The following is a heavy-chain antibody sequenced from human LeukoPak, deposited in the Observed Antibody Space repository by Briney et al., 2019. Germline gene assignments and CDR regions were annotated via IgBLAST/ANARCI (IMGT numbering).Heavy chain of an antibody. Sequence: KTSETLSLTCTVSGGSISSYYWGWVRQPPGKGLEWIASVSHSGSTYYNPSLKSRVTISVDTSKNQFSLKVTSVTAADTALYYCARERIERYTYASSDFDYWGRGTLVTVSS. V-gene: IGHV4-38-2*02. CDR2: VSHSGST. CDR3: ARERIERYTYASSDFDY. J-gene: IGHJ4*02. D-gene: IGHD5-18*01. CDR1: GGSISSYY.